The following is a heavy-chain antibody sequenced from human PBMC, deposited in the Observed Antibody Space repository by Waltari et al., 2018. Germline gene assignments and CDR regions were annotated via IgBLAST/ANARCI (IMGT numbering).Heavy chain of an antibody. CDR2: IDNVGGKI. CDR3: ATHRPGGYGMDV. D-gene: IGHD2-15*01. CDR1: W. J-gene: IGHJ6*02. V-gene: IGHV3-74*01. Sequence: WMHGVRQGPGKGLVWVSHIDNVGGKITYTDSVKGRFTISRDNAKKTLYLQMNSLRPEDTAVYYCATHRPGGYGMDVWGQGTTVTVSS.